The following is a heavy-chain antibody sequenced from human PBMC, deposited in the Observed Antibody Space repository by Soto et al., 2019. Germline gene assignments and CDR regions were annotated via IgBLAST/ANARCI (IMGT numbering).Heavy chain of an antibody. Sequence: PSQTLSLTCAISGDSVSSKSAAWNWGRQSPSRGLEWLGRTYYRSRWYNENAVSVKSRITINPDTSRSRSSLQRNSVTPEDTAVYDCARSTSVFDNWGQGTQVTVSS. J-gene: IGHJ4*02. V-gene: IGHV6-1*01. CDR3: ARSTSVFDN. CDR1: GDSVSSKSAA. CDR2: TYYRSRWYN.